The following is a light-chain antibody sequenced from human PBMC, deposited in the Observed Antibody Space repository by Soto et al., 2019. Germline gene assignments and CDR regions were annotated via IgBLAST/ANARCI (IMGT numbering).Light chain of an antibody. V-gene: IGLV2-14*01. J-gene: IGLJ1*01. CDR3: TSYSSINPHV. CDR2: DIT. Sequence: QSVLTQPASVSGSPGQSITISCTGTSSDVGYYNYVSWYQQRPGKAPKLMIYDITTRPSGVSYRFSGSESGNTASLTISGLQAEDEADYYCTSYSSINPHVFGTGSMVTV. CDR1: SSDVGYYNY.